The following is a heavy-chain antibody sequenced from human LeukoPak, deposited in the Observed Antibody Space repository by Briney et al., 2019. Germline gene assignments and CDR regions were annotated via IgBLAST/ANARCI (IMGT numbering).Heavy chain of an antibody. CDR1: GGSIAGYY. J-gene: IGHJ4*02. V-gene: IGHV4-4*09. CDR3: ARHGGYSTTFDY. Sequence: SETLSLTCAVYGGSIAGYYWSWLRQPPGKGLEWIGYIYSSGSTNYNPSLKSRVTISVDSSKNQISLSLTSVTAADTAVYYCARHGGYSTTFDYWGQGTLVAVSS. CDR2: IYSSGST. D-gene: IGHD6-13*01.